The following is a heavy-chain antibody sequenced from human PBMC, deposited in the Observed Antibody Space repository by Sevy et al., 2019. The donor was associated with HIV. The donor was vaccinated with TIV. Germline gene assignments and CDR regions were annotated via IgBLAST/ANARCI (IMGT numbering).Heavy chain of an antibody. J-gene: IGHJ6*02. Sequence: GESLKISCAASGFTFSSYWMSWVRQAPGKGLEWVANIKQDGSEKYYVDSVKGRFTISRDNAKNSLYLQMNSLRAEDTAVYYCARGVVVVVAARLYYYGMDVWGQGTTVTVSS. V-gene: IGHV3-7*01. CDR2: IKQDGSEK. CDR1: GFTFSSYW. CDR3: ARGVVVVVAARLYYYGMDV. D-gene: IGHD2-15*01.